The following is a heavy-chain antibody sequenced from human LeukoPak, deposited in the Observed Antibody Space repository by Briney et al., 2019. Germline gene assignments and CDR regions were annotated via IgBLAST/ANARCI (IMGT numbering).Heavy chain of an antibody. V-gene: IGHV3-7*01. J-gene: IGHJ3*02. CDR2: IKQDGSEK. D-gene: IGHD5-12*01. CDR1: GFTFSSYW. Sequence: GGSLRLSCAASGFTFSSYWMSWVRQAPGKGLEWVANIKQDGSEKYYVDSVKGRFTISRDNAKNSLYLQINSLRAEDTAVYYCARDGYVVWRGGGYEDAFDIWGQGAMVTVSS. CDR3: ARDGYVVWRGGGYEDAFDI.